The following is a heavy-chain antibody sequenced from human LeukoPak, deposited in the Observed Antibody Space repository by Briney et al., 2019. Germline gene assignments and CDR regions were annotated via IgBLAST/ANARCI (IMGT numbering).Heavy chain of an antibody. J-gene: IGHJ4*02. V-gene: IGHV3-9*01. Sequence: GGSLRLSCAASGFTFSSYSMNWVRQAPGKGLEWVSGISWNSGTIVYADSVKGRFTISRDNAKNSLYLQMNSLRAEDTALYYCAKDDLVGGQGTLVTVSS. CDR1: GFTFSSYS. CDR3: AKDDLV. D-gene: IGHD2-15*01. CDR2: ISWNSGTI.